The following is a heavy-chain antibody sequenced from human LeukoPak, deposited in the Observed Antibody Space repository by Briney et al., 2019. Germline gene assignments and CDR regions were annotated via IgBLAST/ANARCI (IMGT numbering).Heavy chain of an antibody. J-gene: IGHJ4*02. CDR2: ISNSASNI. CDR3: VRDSQKVSYYEPPDY. CDR1: GFTFSDYY. V-gene: IGHV3-11*01. Sequence: GALRLSCAASGFTFSDYYMSWIRQAPGKGLEWVSYISNSASNIYYADSVKGRFTISRDNAKSSLYLQMNSLRAEDTAVYYCVRDSQKVSYYEPPDYWGQGALVTVSS. D-gene: IGHD3-22*01.